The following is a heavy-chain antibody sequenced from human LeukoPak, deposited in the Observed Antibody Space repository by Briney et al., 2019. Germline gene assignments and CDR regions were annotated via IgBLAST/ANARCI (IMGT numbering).Heavy chain of an antibody. Sequence: ASVKVSCKASGYTFTGYYMHWVRQAPGQGLEWMGWINPNSGGTNYAQKFQGRVTMTRDTSISTAYMELSRLRSDDTAVYYCARDRDDSSGYYPDAFDIWGQGTMVTVSS. CDR1: GYTFTGYY. D-gene: IGHD3-22*01. CDR2: INPNSGGT. CDR3: ARDRDDSSGYYPDAFDI. J-gene: IGHJ3*02. V-gene: IGHV1-2*02.